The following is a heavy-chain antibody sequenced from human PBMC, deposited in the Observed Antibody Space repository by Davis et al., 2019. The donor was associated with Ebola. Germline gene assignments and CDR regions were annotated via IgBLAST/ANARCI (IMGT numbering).Heavy chain of an antibody. CDR3: ARDLSPIQLWGAGDY. V-gene: IGHV1-18*04. J-gene: IGHJ4*02. D-gene: IGHD5-18*01. CDR2: ISAYNGNT. Sequence: AALVKVSCKASGYTFTSYGISWVRQAPGQGLEWMGWISAYNGNTNYAQKLQGRVTMTTDTSTSTAYMELRSLRSDDTAVYYCARDLSPIQLWGAGDYWGQGTLVTVSS. CDR1: GYTFTSYG.